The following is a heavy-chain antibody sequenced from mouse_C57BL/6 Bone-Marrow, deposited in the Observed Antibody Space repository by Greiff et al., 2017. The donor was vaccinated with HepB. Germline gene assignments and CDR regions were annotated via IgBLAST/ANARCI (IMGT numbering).Heavy chain of an antibody. D-gene: IGHD2-5*01. CDR2: IWSGGST. CDR3: ARNPTIVTPYYAMDY. Sequence: VKLVESGPGLVQPSQSLSITCTVSGFSLTSYGVHWVRQSPGKGLEWLGVIWSGGSTDYNAAFISRLSISKDNSKSQVFFKMNSLQADDTAIYYCARNPTIVTPYYAMDYWGQGTSVTVSS. V-gene: IGHV2-2*01. CDR1: GFSLTSYG. J-gene: IGHJ4*01.